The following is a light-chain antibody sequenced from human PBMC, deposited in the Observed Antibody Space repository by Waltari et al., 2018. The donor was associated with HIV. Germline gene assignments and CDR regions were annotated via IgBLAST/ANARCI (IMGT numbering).Light chain of an antibody. Sequence: QSVLTQPPSVSGAPGQRVTISCTGSSSNIGAGYDVHWYQQLPGTAPKLLIYANSNRPSWVPDRFSGSKSGTSASLAITGLQAEDEADYYCQSYDSSLSGRVVFGGGTKLTVL. V-gene: IGLV1-40*01. CDR3: QSYDSSLSGRVV. CDR1: SSNIGAGYD. J-gene: IGLJ2*01. CDR2: ANS.